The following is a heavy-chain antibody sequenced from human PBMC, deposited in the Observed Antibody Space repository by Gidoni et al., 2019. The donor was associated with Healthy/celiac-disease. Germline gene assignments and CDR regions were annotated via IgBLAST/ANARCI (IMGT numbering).Heavy chain of an antibody. Sequence: QVQLVQSGAEVKKPGSSVKVSCKASGGTFSSYAISWVRQAPGQGLEWMGGIIPIFGTANYAQKFQGRVTITADESTSTAYMELSSLRSEDTAVYYCGEQQLGPDRGYYYYGMDVWGQGTTVTVSS. CDR3: GEQQLGPDRGYYYYGMDV. V-gene: IGHV1-69*01. CDR1: GGTFSSYA. CDR2: IIPIFGTA. D-gene: IGHD6-13*01. J-gene: IGHJ6*02.